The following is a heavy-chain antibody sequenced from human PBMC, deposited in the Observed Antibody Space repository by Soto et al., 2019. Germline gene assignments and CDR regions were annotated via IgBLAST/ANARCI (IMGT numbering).Heavy chain of an antibody. CDR1: GFTFSSYG. CDR3: AKLSLPNYYDRRGYYYESEGNFDD. CDR2: ISYDGSNK. J-gene: IGHJ4*02. D-gene: IGHD3-22*01. V-gene: IGHV3-30*18. Sequence: PGGSLRLSCAASGFTFSSYGMHWVRQAPGKGLEWVAVISYDGSNKYYADSVKGRFTISRDNSKNTLYLQMNSLRAEDTAVYYCAKLSLPNYYDRRGYYYESEGNFDDWGQGTLVTVSS.